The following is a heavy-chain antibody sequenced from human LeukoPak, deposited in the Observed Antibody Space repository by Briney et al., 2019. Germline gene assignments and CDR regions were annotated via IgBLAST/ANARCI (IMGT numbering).Heavy chain of an antibody. CDR2: ISYDGSNK. V-gene: IGHV3-30*18. J-gene: IGHJ4*02. D-gene: IGHD2-15*01. Sequence: GRSLRLSCAASGFTFSSYGMHWVRQAPGKGLEWVAVISYDGSNKYYADSVKGRFTISRDNSKNTLYLQMNSLRAEDTAVYYCAKDGNIVVVVAVPWYFDYWGQGTLVTISS. CDR3: AKDGNIVVVVAVPWYFDY. CDR1: GFTFSSYG.